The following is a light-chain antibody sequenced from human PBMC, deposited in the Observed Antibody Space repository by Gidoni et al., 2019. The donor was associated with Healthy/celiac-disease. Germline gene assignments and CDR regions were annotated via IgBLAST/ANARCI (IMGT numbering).Light chain of an antibody. CDR1: ISDIRGYNY. CDR3: CSYAGRYGWV. CDR2: DVS. V-gene: IGLV2-11*01. J-gene: IGLJ3*02. Sequence: QSALTHPRSVSGSPGQSVTISCTGTISDIRGYNYVSWYQQHPGKDPKLMIYDVSKRPSGVTDRFSGSKSGNTASLTISGIQAEDEADYYCCSYAGRYGWVVGGGTKLTVL.